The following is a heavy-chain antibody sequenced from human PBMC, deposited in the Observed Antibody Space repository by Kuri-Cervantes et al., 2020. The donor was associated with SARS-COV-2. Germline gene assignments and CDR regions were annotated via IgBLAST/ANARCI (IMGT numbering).Heavy chain of an antibody. J-gene: IGHJ5*02. CDR3: ARGRIAVVPAANAFDP. CDR1: GFTFSDYY. V-gene: IGHV3-11*05. Sequence: GGSLRLSCAASGFTFSDYYMSWIRQAPGKGLEWVSYISSSSSYTNYADSVKGRFTISRDNAKNSLYLQMNSLRAEDTAVYYCARGRIAVVPAANAFDPWGQGTLVTVSS. D-gene: IGHD2-2*01. CDR2: ISSSSSYT.